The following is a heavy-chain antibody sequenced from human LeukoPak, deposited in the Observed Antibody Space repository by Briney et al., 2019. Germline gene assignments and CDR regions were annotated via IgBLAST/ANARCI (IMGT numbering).Heavy chain of an antibody. D-gene: IGHD5-12*01. Sequence: ASVKVSCKASGYTFTGYYMHWVRQAPGQGLEWMGWINPNSGGTNYAQKFQGRVTMTRDTSISTAYMELSRLRSDDTAVYYCARDLHYSGYDRLDYWGQGTLVTVSS. CDR2: INPNSGGT. J-gene: IGHJ4*02. V-gene: IGHV1-2*02. CDR1: GYTFTGYY. CDR3: ARDLHYSGYDRLDY.